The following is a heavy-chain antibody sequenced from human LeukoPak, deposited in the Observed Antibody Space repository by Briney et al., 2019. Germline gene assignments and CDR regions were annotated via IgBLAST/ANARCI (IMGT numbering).Heavy chain of an antibody. D-gene: IGHD2-2*01. Sequence: SVKVSCKASGGTFSSYTISWVRQAPGQGLEWMGRIIPILGIANYAQKFQGRVTITADKSTSTAYMQLSSLRSEDTAVYYCARDRLGYCSSTSCYLDLYYFDYWGQGTLVTVSS. CDR1: GGTFSSYT. J-gene: IGHJ4*02. CDR3: ARDRLGYCSSTSCYLDLYYFDY. CDR2: IIPILGIA. V-gene: IGHV1-69*04.